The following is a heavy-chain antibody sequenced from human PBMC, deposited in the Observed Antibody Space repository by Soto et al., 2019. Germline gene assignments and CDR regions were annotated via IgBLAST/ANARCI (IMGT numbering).Heavy chain of an antibody. CDR1: GGSISSSSYY. J-gene: IGHJ2*01. CDR3: ARPSVNNWYFDL. D-gene: IGHD4-17*01. V-gene: IGHV4-39*01. Sequence: QLQLQESGPGLVKPSETLSLTCTVSGGSISSSSYYWGWIRQPPGKGLEWIGSIYYSGSTYYNPSLKSRVTISVDTSKNQFSLKLSSVTAADTAVYYCARPSVNNWYFDLWGRGTLVTVSS. CDR2: IYYSGST.